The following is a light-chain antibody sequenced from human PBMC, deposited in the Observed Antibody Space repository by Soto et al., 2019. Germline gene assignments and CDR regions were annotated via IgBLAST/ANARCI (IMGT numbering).Light chain of an antibody. Sequence: LMTQSPATLSVSPGERATLSCRASQSVSNNLAWYQQKPGQAPRLLIYDASTRATGIPARFSGSGSGTEFTLTISGLQSEAFAVYYCQQYNNWPPWTFGKGTKVEIK. CDR3: QQYNNWPPWT. J-gene: IGKJ1*01. V-gene: IGKV3-15*01. CDR2: DAS. CDR1: QSVSNN.